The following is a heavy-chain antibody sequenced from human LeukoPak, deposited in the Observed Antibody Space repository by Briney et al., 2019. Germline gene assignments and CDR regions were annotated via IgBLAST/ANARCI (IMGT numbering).Heavy chain of an antibody. J-gene: IGHJ6*03. CDR1: DRSISSTGYY. V-gene: IGHV4-61*09. Sequence: SETLSLTCTGTDRSISSTGYYWTWIRQPAGKGLEWIGHIDNSGSTNCNPSLKSRVTISVDTSKNQFSLNLTSVTAADTAVYYCARDCEFCDLLFYMNVWGKGTTVTVSS. D-gene: IGHD3-16*01. CDR2: IDNSGST. CDR3: ARDCEFCDLLFYMNV.